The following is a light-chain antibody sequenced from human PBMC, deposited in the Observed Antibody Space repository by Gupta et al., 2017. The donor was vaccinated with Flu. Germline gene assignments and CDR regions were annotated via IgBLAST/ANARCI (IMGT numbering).Light chain of an antibody. J-gene: IGLJ2*01. Sequence: SFELPQPPSVSVSPGQTADITCSGEKLGDKFVCWYHQRPGQSPFLVIYEDHKRPSGIPERFSASNSGNTATLTIRGTQALDEGDYYCQAWDSGSVIFGGGTNLTVL. V-gene: IGLV3-1*01. CDR2: EDH. CDR1: KLGDKF. CDR3: QAWDSGSVI.